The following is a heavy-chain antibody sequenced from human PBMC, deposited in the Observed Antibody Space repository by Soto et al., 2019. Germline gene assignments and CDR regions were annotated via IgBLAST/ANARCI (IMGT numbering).Heavy chain of an antibody. V-gene: IGHV1-8*01. CDR2: MNPNSGNT. CDR1: GYTFTSYA. Sequence: QVQLVQSGAEVKKPGASLKVSCKASGYTFTSYAINWVRQATGQGLEWMGWMNPNSGNTGYAQKFQGRVPMTRNTSISTAYMELSRLRSEDKAVYYCARERTYFGDYWGQGTLVTVSS. D-gene: IGHD3-9*01. CDR3: ARERTYFGDY. J-gene: IGHJ4*02.